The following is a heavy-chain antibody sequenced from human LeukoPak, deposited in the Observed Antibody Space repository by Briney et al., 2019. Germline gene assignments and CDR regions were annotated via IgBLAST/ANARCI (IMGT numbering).Heavy chain of an antibody. CDR2: INHSGST. J-gene: IGHJ4*02. CDR1: GGSISSYY. D-gene: IGHD5-12*01. Sequence: SETLSLTCTVSGGSISSYYWSWIRQPPGKGLEWIGEINHSGSTNYNPSLKSRVTISVDTSKNQFSLKRSSVTAADTAVYYCARSRYSGYDLGYWGQGTLVTVSS. V-gene: IGHV4-34*01. CDR3: ARSRYSGYDLGY.